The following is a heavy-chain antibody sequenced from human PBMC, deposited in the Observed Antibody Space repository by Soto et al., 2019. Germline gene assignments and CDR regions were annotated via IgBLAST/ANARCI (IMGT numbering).Heavy chain of an antibody. D-gene: IGHD1-26*01. Sequence: QVQLVQSGAEVKKPGASVKVSCKASGYTFTKFGISWVRQAPGQGLEWLGWLSTYREDRNYAQRVHDRVSMTTDTSSSTAYMELRTLISDDTAVYYCARISLGPAPTDAFDIWGQGTMVTVSS. J-gene: IGHJ3*02. CDR3: ARISLGPAPTDAFDI. CDR1: GYTFTKFG. V-gene: IGHV1-18*01. CDR2: LSTYREDR.